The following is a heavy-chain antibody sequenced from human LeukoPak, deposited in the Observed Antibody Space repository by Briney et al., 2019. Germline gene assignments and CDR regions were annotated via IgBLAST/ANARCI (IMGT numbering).Heavy chain of an antibody. J-gene: IGHJ4*02. CDR3: AKSPDTWNYGFLDY. D-gene: IGHD1-7*01. V-gene: IGHV3-30*18. CDR2: ISYDRSHK. CDR1: GFTFSRYG. Sequence: PGGSLRLSCAASGFTFSRYGMHWVRQAPGKGLEWVALISYDRSHKYYADSVKGRFTISRDNSKNTLYLQMNSLRAEDTAVYYCAKSPDTWNYGFLDYWGQGTLVTVSS.